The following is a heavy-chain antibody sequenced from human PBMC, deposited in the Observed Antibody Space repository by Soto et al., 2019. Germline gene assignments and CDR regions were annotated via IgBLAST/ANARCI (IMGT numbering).Heavy chain of an antibody. CDR1: GGSISSGDHH. CDR3: ARTMVRGGYWFDP. D-gene: IGHD3-10*01. J-gene: IGHJ5*02. CDR2: IYFSGSA. Sequence: PSETLSLTYTVSGGSISSGDHHWSWIRQPPGRGLEWIGYIYFSGSAYYIPSLKSRVTISVDTSKNQFTLKLTSVTAADSAVYCCARTMVRGGYWFDPWGQGTLVTVSS. V-gene: IGHV4-30-4*01.